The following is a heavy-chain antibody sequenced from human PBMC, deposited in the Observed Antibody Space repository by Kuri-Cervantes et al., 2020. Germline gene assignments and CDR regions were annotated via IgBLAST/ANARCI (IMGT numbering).Heavy chain of an antibody. CDR2: IWYDGSNK. D-gene: IGHD3-3*02. V-gene: IGHV3-33*06. CDR1: GFTFSSYG. J-gene: IGHJ6*02. Sequence: GESLKISCAASGFTFSSYGMHWVRQAPGKGLEWVAVIWYDGSNKYYADSVKGRFTISRDNSKNTLYLQMNSLRAEDTAVYYCAKDKHFGYYYGMNVWGQGTTVTVSS. CDR3: AKDKHFGYYYGMNV.